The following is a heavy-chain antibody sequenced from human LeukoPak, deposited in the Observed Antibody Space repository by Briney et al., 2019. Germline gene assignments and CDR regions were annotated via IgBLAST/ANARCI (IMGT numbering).Heavy chain of an antibody. D-gene: IGHD3-22*01. CDR2: IYSGGST. J-gene: IGHJ4*02. CDR3: ASTPYDSSGYRTY. V-gene: IGHV3-53*01. Sequence: GGSLRLSCAASGFTVSSNYMSWVRQAPGKGLEWVSVIYSGGSTYYADSVKGRFTISRDNSKNTLYLQMNSLRAEDTAVYYCASTPYDSSGYRTYWGQGTLVTVSS. CDR1: GFTVSSNY.